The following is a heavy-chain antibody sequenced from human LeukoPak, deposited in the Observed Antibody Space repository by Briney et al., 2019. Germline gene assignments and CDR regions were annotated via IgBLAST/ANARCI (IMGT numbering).Heavy chain of an antibody. CDR3: ARANDNYYYYYMDV. J-gene: IGHJ6*03. CDR2: ISSSGSTI. D-gene: IGHD3-9*01. CDR1: GFTFSSYE. Sequence: PGGSLRLSCAASGFTFSSYEMNWVRQAPGKGLEWVSYISSSGSTIYYAESAKGRFTISRDNAKNSLYLQMNSLRAEDTAVYYCARANDNYYYYYMDVWGKGTTVTISS. V-gene: IGHV3-48*03.